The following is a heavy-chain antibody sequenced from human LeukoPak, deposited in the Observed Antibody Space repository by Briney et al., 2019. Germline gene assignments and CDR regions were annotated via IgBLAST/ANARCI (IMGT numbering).Heavy chain of an antibody. CDR3: ARHEVVRGRNYGDDAFDI. D-gene: IGHD3-10*01. Sequence: SETLSLTCTVSGGPISSYYWSWIRQPPGKGLEWIGYIYYSGSTNYNPSLKSRVTISVDTSKNQFSLKLSSVTAADTAVYYCARHEVVRGRNYGDDAFDIWGQGTMVTVSS. V-gene: IGHV4-59*08. CDR2: IYYSGST. CDR1: GGPISSYY. J-gene: IGHJ3*02.